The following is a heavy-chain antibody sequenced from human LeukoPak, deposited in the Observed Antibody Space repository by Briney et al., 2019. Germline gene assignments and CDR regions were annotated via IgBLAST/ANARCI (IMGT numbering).Heavy chain of an antibody. CDR3: AGYYYDSSGYYTFDY. CDR2: INHSGST. CDR1: GGSFSGYY. V-gene: IGHV4-34*01. Sequence: TSETLSLTCAVYGGSFSGYYWNWIRQPPGEGLEWIGEINHSGSTNYNPSLKSRVTISVDTSKNQFSLKLSSVTAADTAVYYCAGYYYDSSGYYTFDYWGQGTLVTVSS. J-gene: IGHJ4*02. D-gene: IGHD3-22*01.